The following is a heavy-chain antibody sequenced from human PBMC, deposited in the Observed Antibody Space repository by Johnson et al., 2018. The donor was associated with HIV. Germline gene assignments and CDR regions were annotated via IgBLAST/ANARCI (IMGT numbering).Heavy chain of an antibody. J-gene: IGHJ3*02. Sequence: QMMLVESGGVVVQPGRSLRLSCAVSGFTFSTYGMHWVRQGPGKGLEWVAFIRYDGSNKYYADSVQGRFTISRDNSKNTLYLQMNSLRAEDTAVYYCAKGTTVVTPELAFDIWGQGTMVTVSS. CDR1: GFTFSTYG. D-gene: IGHD4-23*01. CDR2: IRYDGSNK. V-gene: IGHV3-30*02. CDR3: AKGTTVVTPELAFDI.